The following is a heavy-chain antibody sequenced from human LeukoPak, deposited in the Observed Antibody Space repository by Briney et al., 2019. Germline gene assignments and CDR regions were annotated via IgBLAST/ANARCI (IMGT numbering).Heavy chain of an antibody. D-gene: IGHD3-22*01. CDR1: GGSISTYY. Sequence: PSETLSLTCTVSGGSISTYYWSWIRQPPGKGLEWIAYIDYSATTNYNPSLKSRVTISVDTSKNQFSLKLSSVTAADTAVYYCARGWFGYDSSGYSDYYYMDVWGKGTTVTVSS. CDR3: ARGWFGYDSSGYSDYYYMDV. J-gene: IGHJ6*03. V-gene: IGHV4-59*01. CDR2: IDYSATT.